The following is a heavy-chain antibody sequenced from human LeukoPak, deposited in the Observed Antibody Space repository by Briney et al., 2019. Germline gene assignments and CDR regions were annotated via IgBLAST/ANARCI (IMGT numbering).Heavy chain of an antibody. CDR1: GYTFTSYD. CDR2: MNPNSGNT. CDR3: ARELRYFDWLLYEGYFDY. Sequence: GASVKVSCKASGYTFTSYDINWVRQATGQVLEWMGWMNPNSGNTGYAQKFQGRVTMTRNTSISTAYMELSSLRSEDTAVYYCARELRYFDWLLYEGYFDYWGQGTLVTVSS. J-gene: IGHJ4*02. D-gene: IGHD3-9*01. V-gene: IGHV1-8*01.